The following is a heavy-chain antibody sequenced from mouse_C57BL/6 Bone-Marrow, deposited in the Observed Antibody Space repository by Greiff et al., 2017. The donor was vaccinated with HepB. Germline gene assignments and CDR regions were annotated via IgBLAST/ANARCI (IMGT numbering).Heavy chain of an antibody. CDR1: GFTFSSYT. Sequence: EVKLMESGGGLVKPGGSLKLSCAASGFTFSSYTMPWVRQTPEKRLEWVATISGGGGNTYYPDSVKGRFTISGDNAKNTLYLQLSRLRSEDTALYYGGRPSFCGNAMDYWGKGTSVTVSS. CDR3: GRPSFCGNAMDY. CDR2: ISGGGGNT. D-gene: IGHD1-1*01. V-gene: IGHV5-9*01. J-gene: IGHJ4*01.